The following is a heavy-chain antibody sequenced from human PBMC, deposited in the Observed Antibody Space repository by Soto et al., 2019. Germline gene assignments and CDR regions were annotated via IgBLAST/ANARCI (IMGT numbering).Heavy chain of an antibody. J-gene: IGHJ4*02. CDR3: ARAGGDSPYYFDY. D-gene: IGHD4-17*01. CDR1: GFTFSSYG. Sequence: QVQLVESGGGVVQPGRSLRLSCAASGFTFSSYGMHWVRQAPGKGLEWVAVIWYDGSNKYYADSVKGRFTISRDNSKNTLYRQMNSLRAEDTAVYYCARAGGDSPYYFDYWGQGTLVTVSS. V-gene: IGHV3-33*01. CDR2: IWYDGSNK.